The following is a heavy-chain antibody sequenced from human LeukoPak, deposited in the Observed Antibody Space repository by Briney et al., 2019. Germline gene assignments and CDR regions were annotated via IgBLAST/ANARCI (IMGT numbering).Heavy chain of an antibody. CDR2: IYNSGST. V-gene: IGHV4-59*08. Sequence: PSETLSLTCTVSGGSISSYYWSWIRQPPGKGLEWIGYIYNSGSTNYNPSLKSRVTISVDTSKNQFSLNLSSVTAADTAVYYCARSRGVVDWFDPWGQGTLVTVSS. J-gene: IGHJ5*02. D-gene: IGHD3-10*01. CDR1: GGSISSYY. CDR3: ARSRGVVDWFDP.